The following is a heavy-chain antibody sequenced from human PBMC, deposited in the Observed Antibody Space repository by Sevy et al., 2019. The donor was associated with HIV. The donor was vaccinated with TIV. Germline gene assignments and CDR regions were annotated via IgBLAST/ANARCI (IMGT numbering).Heavy chain of an antibody. J-gene: IGHJ3*02. CDR1: GFTFSTYT. D-gene: IGHD3-10*01. Sequence: GGSLRLSCAASGFTFSTYTMNWVRQAPGKGLEWVSSITFISNYIYYADSVKGRFTISRDNAKNSLYLQMNSLGAEETAVYYCARPYGSGSWEAFDIWGQGTMVTVSS. CDR2: ITFISNYI. CDR3: ARPYGSGSWEAFDI. V-gene: IGHV3-21*01.